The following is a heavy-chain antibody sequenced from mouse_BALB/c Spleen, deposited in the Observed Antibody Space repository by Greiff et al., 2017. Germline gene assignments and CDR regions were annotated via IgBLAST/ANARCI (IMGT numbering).Heavy chain of an antibody. Sequence: VQLQQSGAELVRPGSSVKISCKASGYAFSSYWMNWVKQRPGQGLEWIGQIYPGDGDTNYNGKFKGKATLTADKSSSTAYMQLSSLTSEDSAVYFCARSDGYEGYFDVWGAGTTVTVSS. CDR2: IYPGDGDT. V-gene: IGHV1-80*01. CDR3: ARSDGYEGYFDV. CDR1: GYAFSSYW. D-gene: IGHD2-2*01. J-gene: IGHJ1*01.